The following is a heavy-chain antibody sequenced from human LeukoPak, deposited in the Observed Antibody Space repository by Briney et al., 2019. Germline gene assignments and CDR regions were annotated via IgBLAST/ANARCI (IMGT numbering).Heavy chain of an antibody. V-gene: IGHV4-59*01. Sequence: SETLSLTCTVSGGSISSYYWSWIRQPPGKGLEWIGYIYYTGSTNYNPSLKSRVTISVDTSKNQFSLKLSSVTAADTAVYYCARATVTTIPFFDYWGQGTLVTVSP. CDR1: GGSISSYY. CDR2: IYYTGST. D-gene: IGHD4-17*01. J-gene: IGHJ4*02. CDR3: ARATVTTIPFFDY.